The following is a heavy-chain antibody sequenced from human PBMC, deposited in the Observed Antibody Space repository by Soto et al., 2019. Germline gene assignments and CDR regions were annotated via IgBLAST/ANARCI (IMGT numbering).Heavy chain of an antibody. CDR2: TYYKSKWYN. D-gene: IGHD6-19*01. CDR1: GDSVSSNSAA. CDR3: ARDRWGRGWRGTDSSDI. V-gene: IGHV6-1*01. Sequence: SQTLSLTCAISGDSVSSNSAAWNWIRQSPSRGLEWLGRTYYKSKWYNDYAESVKSRITINPDTSKNQFSLQLNSVTPEDTAVYYCARDRWGRGWRGTDSSDIWGQGTMVTVAS. J-gene: IGHJ3*02.